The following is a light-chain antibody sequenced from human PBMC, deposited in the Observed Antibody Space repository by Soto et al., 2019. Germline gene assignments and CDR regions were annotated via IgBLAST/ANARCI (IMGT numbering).Light chain of an antibody. CDR3: QQYDDLPIT. Sequence: DIVLTQSPATLSLSPGDTVTISCKASQAVGRYFAWYQQKLGQAHRLLIYDASNWATGVASRFTGSGSGTDFTLNITSLQPEDFAVYYCQQYDDLPITFGQGTRLKMK. J-gene: IGKJ5*01. CDR2: DAS. V-gene: IGKV3-11*01. CDR1: QAVGRY.